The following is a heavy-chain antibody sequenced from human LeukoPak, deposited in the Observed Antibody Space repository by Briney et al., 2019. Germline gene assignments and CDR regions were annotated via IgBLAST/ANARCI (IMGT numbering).Heavy chain of an antibody. CDR1: GESVSSNNAA. V-gene: IGHV6-1*01. CDR3: SREYLGGYLIY. Sequence: SQTLSLTCAISGESVSSNNAAWTWIRQSPSRGLEWLGRTYYRSKWFNDYAVSVKSRITINPDTSKNQFFLQLNSVTPEDTAVYYCSREYLGGYLIYWGQGTLVTVSS. D-gene: IGHD3-16*02. CDR2: TYYRSKWFN. J-gene: IGHJ4*02.